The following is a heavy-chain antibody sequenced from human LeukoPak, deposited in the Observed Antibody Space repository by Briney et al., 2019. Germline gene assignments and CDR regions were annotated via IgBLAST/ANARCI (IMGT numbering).Heavy chain of an antibody. D-gene: IGHD1-26*01. CDR3: ARSWVGATPFDY. V-gene: IGHV4-39*01. Sequence: SETLSLTCTVSGGSISSSSYYWGWIRQPPGKGLEWIGSIYYSGSTYYSPSLKSRVTISVDTSKNQFSLKLSSVTAADTAVYYCARSWVGATPFDYWGQGTLVTVSS. CDR2: IYYSGST. J-gene: IGHJ4*02. CDR1: GGSISSSSYY.